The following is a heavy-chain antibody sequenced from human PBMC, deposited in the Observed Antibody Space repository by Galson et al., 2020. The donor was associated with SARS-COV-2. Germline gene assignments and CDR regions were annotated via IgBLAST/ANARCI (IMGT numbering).Heavy chain of an antibody. CDR3: ARVPSSSWYFDY. Sequence: GESLKISCAASGFTFSSYWMSWVRQAPGKGLEWVANIKQDGSEKYYVDCVKGRFTISRDNAKNSLYLQMNSLRAEDTAVYYCARVPSSSWYFDYWGQGTLVTVSS. CDR1: GFTFSSYW. D-gene: IGHD6-13*01. J-gene: IGHJ4*02. CDR2: IKQDGSEK. V-gene: IGHV3-7*03.